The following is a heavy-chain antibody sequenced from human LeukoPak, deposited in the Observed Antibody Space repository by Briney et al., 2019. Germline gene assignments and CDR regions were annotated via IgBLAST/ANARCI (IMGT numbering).Heavy chain of an antibody. D-gene: IGHD3-10*01. CDR1: GFTFSNAW. V-gene: IGHV3-15*01. CDR2: IKSKTDDGTT. Sequence: GGSLRLSCAGSGFTFSNAWMSWVRQAPWKGLEWVGRIKSKTDDGTTDYAAPVKGRFTISRDDSKNTLYLQMNSLKTEDTAVYYCTTEGYYGSGSYYVWGQGTLVTVSS. J-gene: IGHJ4*02. CDR3: TTEGYYGSGSYYV.